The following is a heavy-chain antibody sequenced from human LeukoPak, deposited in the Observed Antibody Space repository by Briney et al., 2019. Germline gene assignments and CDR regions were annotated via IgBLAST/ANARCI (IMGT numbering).Heavy chain of an antibody. Sequence: GGSLRLSCAASGFTFSRFWMSWVRQTPGKGLEWVANIKQDGSEDYYVDSVKGRFTISRDNAKNSLYLQMNSLGAEDTAVYYCARGSDTVTTKGYFDHWGQGTLVTVSS. D-gene: IGHD4-17*01. V-gene: IGHV3-7*01. J-gene: IGHJ4*02. CDR3: ARGSDTVTTKGYFDH. CDR2: IKQDGSED. CDR1: GFTFSRFW.